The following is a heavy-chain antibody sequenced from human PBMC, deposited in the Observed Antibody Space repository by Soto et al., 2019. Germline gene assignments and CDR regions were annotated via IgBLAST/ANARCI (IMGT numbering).Heavy chain of an antibody. J-gene: IGHJ4*02. CDR3: ARESKDSYPGSRIFDF. D-gene: IGHD3-10*01. CDR2: ISYDGSNK. V-gene: IGHV3-30*03. CDR1: GFTFSSYG. Sequence: GGSLRLSCAASGFTFSSYGMNWVRQAPGRGLEWVAVISYDGSNKYYAASVKGRFTISGDNSKNTLYLQMNSLRAEDTAVYYWARESKDSYPGSRIFDFWGRGTLVTVSS.